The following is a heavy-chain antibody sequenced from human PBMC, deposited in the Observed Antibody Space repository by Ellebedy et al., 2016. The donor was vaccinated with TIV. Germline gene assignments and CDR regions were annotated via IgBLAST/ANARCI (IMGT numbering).Heavy chain of an antibody. Sequence: SETLSLTXTVSGGSISSGGYYWSWIRQHPGKGLEWIGYIYYSGSTYYNPSLKSRVTISVDTSKNQFSLKLSSVTAADTAVYYCARGGSARRAVPIFGAKPKANFDYWGQGTLVTVSS. CDR3: ARGGSARRAVPIFGAKPKANFDY. CDR2: IYYSGST. D-gene: IGHD3-3*01. V-gene: IGHV4-31*03. J-gene: IGHJ4*02. CDR1: GGSISSGGYY.